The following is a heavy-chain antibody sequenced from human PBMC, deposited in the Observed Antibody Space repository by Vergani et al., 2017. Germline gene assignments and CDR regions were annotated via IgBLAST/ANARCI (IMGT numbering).Heavy chain of an antibody. V-gene: IGHV4-61*02. J-gene: IGHJ4*02. CDR2: IYTSGST. CDR3: ARGLLRMTTVTIFDY. CDR1: GGSISSGSYY. Sequence: QVQLQESGPGLVKPSQTLSLTCTVSGGSISSGSYYWSWIRQPAGKGLEWIGRIYTSGSTNYNPSLKSRVTISVDTSKNQFSLKLSSVTAADTAVYYCARGLLRMTTVTIFDYWGQGTLVTVSS. D-gene: IGHD4-17*01.